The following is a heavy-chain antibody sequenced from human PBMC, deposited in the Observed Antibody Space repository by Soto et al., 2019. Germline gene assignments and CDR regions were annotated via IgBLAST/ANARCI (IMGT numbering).Heavy chain of an antibody. V-gene: IGHV3-7*05. CDR1: GFTFSSFG. D-gene: IGHD6-13*01. CDR3: ARDPYSSSWSLYYYYGMDV. Sequence: GGPSSLSCAASGFTFSSFGWGWVGRAPGKGLEWVANIKQDGSEKYYVDSVKGRFTISRDNAKNSLYLQMNSLRAEDTAVYYCARDPYSSSWSLYYYYGMDVWGQGTTVTVSS. CDR2: IKQDGSEK. J-gene: IGHJ6*02.